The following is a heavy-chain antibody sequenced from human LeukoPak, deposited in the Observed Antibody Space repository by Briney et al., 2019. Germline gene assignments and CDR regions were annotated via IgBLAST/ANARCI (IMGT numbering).Heavy chain of an antibody. CDR1: GFTFSSYA. CDR2: ISGSGGNT. CDR3: AKIMDPYYYYGMDV. V-gene: IGHV3-23*01. J-gene: IGHJ6*02. Sequence: GGSLRLSCAASGFTFSSYAMSWVRQAPGKGLEWVSAISGSGGNTYYADSVKGRFTISRDNSKNTLYLQMNSLRAEDTAVYYCAKIMDPYYYYGMDVWGQGTTVTVSS. D-gene: IGHD3-16*01.